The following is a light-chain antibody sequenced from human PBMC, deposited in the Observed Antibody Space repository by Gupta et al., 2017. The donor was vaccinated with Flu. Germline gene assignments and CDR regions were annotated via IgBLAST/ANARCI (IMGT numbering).Light chain of an antibody. CDR2: DDS. J-gene: IGLJ3*02. V-gene: IGLV3-21*02. CDR3: QVWDSSSDHPV. CDR1: NIGSKS. Sequence: SFVLSLPPSLPRAPGQTARITCGGNNIGSKSVHWYQQKPGQAPVLVVYDDSDRPSGIPERFSGSNSGNTATLTISRVEAGDEADYYCQVWDSSSDHPVFGGGTKLTVL.